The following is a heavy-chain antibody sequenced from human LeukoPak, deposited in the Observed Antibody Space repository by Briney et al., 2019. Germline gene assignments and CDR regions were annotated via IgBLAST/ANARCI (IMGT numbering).Heavy chain of an antibody. V-gene: IGHV5-51*01. D-gene: IGHD1/OR15-1a*01. CDR2: IYPDDSDV. Sequence: GESLRISCQGSEYNFTNYWIGWVRQKPGKGLEWMGIIYPDDSDVKYSPSFRGHVSISVDKSISSAYLQWSSLRDSDTAIYYCARRGYSRGWNNLDYWGQGTLVTVSS. CDR1: EYNFTNYW. J-gene: IGHJ4*02. CDR3: ARRGYSRGWNNLDY.